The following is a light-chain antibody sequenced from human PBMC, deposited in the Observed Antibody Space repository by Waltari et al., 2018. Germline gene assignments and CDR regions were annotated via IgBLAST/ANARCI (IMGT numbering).Light chain of an antibody. CDR2: DVN. CDR1: RSDIGGYNY. Sequence: QSALNQPPSASGSLGQSVTISCTGARSDIGGYNYVSWYQQHPDEAPKVVIYDVNNRPSGVPARFSGSKSGNTASMIVSGLEAEDEDVYYCSSSAGRGNVDVLFGGGTKLTVL. CDR3: SSSAGRGNVDVL. J-gene: IGLJ2*01. V-gene: IGLV2-8*01.